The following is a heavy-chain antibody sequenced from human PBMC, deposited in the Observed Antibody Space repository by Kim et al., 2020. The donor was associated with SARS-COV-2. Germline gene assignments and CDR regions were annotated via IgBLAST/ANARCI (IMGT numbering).Heavy chain of an antibody. CDR1: GGSISSGGYS. J-gene: IGHJ6*02. CDR2: IYHSGST. V-gene: IGHV4-30-2*01. Sequence: SETLSLTCVVSGGSISSGGYSWSWIRQPPGKALEWIGYIYHSGSTYYKSSLKSRVAISVDTSKNQFFLNLNSVTDADTAVYYCARGPLWNGYLYYYCMDVWGQGTTVTVSS. CDR3: ARGPLWNGYLYYYCMDV. D-gene: IGHD3-3*01.